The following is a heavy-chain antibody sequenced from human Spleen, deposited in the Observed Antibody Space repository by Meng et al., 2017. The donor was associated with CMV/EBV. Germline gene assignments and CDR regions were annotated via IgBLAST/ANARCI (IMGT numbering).Heavy chain of an antibody. CDR3: SLLAATGTTLHFDY. CDR2: ISSRGSTI. Sequence: GGSLRLSCAASGFTVSSNYMNWVRQAPGKGLEWLSYISSRGSTIFYADSVKGRFTISRDNAKNSLYLQMNSLRAEDTAVYYCSLLAATGTTLHFDYWGQGTLVTVSS. CDR1: GFTVSSNY. J-gene: IGHJ4*02. V-gene: IGHV3-48*04. D-gene: IGHD1/OR15-1a*01.